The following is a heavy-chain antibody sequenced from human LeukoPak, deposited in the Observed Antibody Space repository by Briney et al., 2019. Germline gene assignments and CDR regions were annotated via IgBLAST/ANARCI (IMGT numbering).Heavy chain of an antibody. CDR3: ARGIVVVVAATDYFDY. CDR2: IIPIFGTA. D-gene: IGHD2-15*01. CDR1: GGTFSSYA. Sequence: SVKVSCKASGGTFSSYAISWVRQAPGQGLEWMGGIIPIFGTANYAQKFQGRVTITADESTSTAYMELSSLRSEDTAVYYCARGIVVVVAATDYFDYWGQGTLVTVSS. V-gene: IGHV1-69*01. J-gene: IGHJ4*02.